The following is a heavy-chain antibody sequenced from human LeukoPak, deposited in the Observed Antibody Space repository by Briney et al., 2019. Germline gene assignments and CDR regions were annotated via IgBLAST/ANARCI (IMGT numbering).Heavy chain of an antibody. CDR2: MKPNSGNT. Sequence: GASVRVSCKASGYIFTSYDINWVRQATGQGPEWMGWMKPNSGNTDCAQKFQGRVTMTRDTSTSTAYMELSSLRSEDTAVYYCARQTGTNALDIWGQGTMVTVSS. V-gene: IGHV1-8*01. D-gene: IGHD1-14*01. CDR1: GYIFTSYD. J-gene: IGHJ3*02. CDR3: ARQTGTNALDI.